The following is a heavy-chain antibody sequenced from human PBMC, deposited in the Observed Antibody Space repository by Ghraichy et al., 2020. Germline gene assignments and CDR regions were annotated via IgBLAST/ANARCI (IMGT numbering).Heavy chain of an antibody. J-gene: IGHJ4*02. V-gene: IGHV3-21*01. CDR3: ARSYCGGDCYFPYYFDY. CDR1: GFTFSSYS. CDR2: ISSSSSYI. D-gene: IGHD2-21*01. Sequence: GGSLRLSCAASGFTFSSYSMNWVRQAPGKGLEWVSSISSSSSYIYYADSVKGRFTISRDNAKNSLYLQMNSLRAEDTAVYYCARSYCGGDCYFPYYFDYWGQGTLVTVSS.